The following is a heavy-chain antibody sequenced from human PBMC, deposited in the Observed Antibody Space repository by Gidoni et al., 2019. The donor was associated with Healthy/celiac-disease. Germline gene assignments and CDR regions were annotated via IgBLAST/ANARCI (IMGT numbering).Heavy chain of an antibody. CDR1: GFTFDDYA. J-gene: IGHJ6*02. V-gene: IGHV3-9*01. D-gene: IGHD3-3*01. CDR2: ISWNSGSI. CDR3: AKDMIFSGAYGMDV. Sequence: EVQLVESGGGLVQTGRSLRLSCAASGFTFDDYAMHWVRQAPGKGLEWVSGISWNSGSIGYADSVKGRFTISRDNAKNSLYLQMNSLRAEDTALYYCAKDMIFSGAYGMDVWGQGTTVTVSS.